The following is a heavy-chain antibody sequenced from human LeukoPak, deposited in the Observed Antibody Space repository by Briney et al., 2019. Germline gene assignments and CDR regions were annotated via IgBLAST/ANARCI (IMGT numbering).Heavy chain of an antibody. D-gene: IGHD2-2*01. CDR1: GYSISSGYH. CDR2: VSYSGSS. J-gene: IGHJ6*03. Sequence: PSETLSLTCAVSGYSISSGYHWGWIRQPPGKGLEWIGSVSYSGSSHYNPSLKSRVTISVDTSKNQFSLKLSSVTAADTAVYYCARAVYCSSTSCPPRYYYYYYMDVWGKGTTVTVSS. CDR3: ARAVYCSSTSCPPRYYYYYYMDV. V-gene: IGHV4-38-2*01.